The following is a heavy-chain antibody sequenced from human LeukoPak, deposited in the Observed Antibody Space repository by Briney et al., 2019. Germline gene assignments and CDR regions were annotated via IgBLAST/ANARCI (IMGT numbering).Heavy chain of an antibody. J-gene: IGHJ4*02. Sequence: PSETLSLTCTVSGGSISGYYWSWLRQPPGKGLEWVGYIFSSGSNNYNPSLKSRVTISEDTSVNQFSLKLGSVTAADTAVYYCARHYYDRSDSYSFDYWGQGTLVTVSS. CDR2: IFSSGSN. CDR3: ARHYYDRSDSYSFDY. V-gene: IGHV4-59*08. D-gene: IGHD3-22*01. CDR1: GGSISGYY.